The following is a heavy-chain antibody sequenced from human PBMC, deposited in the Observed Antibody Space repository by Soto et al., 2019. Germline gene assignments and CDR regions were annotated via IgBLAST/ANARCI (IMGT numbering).Heavy chain of an antibody. CDR3: AKDDSSRWLYYYYYGMDV. D-gene: IGHD6-13*01. J-gene: IGHJ6*02. Sequence: GGSLRLSCAASGFTFSSYGMHLVRQAPGKGLEWVAVISYDGSNKYYADSVKGRFTISRDNSKNTLYLQMNSLRAEDTAVYYCAKDDSSRWLYYYYYGMDVWGQGTTVTVSS. CDR1: GFTFSSYG. CDR2: ISYDGSNK. V-gene: IGHV3-30*18.